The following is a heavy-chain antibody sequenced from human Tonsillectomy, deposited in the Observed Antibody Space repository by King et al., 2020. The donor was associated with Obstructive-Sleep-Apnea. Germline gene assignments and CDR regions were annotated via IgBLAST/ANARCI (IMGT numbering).Heavy chain of an antibody. CDR3: AREGDPNIGSWNNWSDP. J-gene: IGHJ5*02. Sequence: QLVQSGAEVKKPGASVKVSCKASGYTFTGYYIHWVRQAPGQGLEWMGWINPNSGGTNYAQKFQGRVTMTRDTPISTAYMELSRLRSDDTAVYYCAREGDPNIGSWNNWSDPWGQGTLVTVSS. V-gene: IGHV1-2*02. D-gene: IGHD6-13*01. CDR1: GYTFTGYY. CDR2: INPNSGGT.